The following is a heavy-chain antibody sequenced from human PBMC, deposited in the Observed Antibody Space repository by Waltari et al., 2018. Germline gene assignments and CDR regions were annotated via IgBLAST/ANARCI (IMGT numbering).Heavy chain of an antibody. CDR3: ARGDGGIDY. CDR2: ISSSSTI. J-gene: IGHJ4*02. Sequence: EVQLVESGGGLVQPGGSLRLSCAASGFTFSSYSRNWVRQAPGKGLEWVSYISSSSTIYYADSVKGRFTISRDNAKNSLYLQMNSLRAEDTAVYYCARGDGGIDYWGQGTLVTVSS. CDR1: GFTFSSYS. D-gene: IGHD1-26*01. V-gene: IGHV3-48*04.